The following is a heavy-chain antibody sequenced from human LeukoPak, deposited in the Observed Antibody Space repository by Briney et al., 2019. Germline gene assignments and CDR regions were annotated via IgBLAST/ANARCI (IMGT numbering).Heavy chain of an antibody. CDR1: GFAFSTYG. J-gene: IGHJ3*02. CDR2: IRHVGSNE. D-gene: IGHD4-11*01. CDR3: VKDWGVLPDYSADGFDI. Sequence: GGSLRLSCAASGFAFSTYGMHWVRQAPGKGLEWVAFIRHVGSNEYYADSVRGRFAISRDNPQNTLHLQMNILRVEDTAVYYCVKDWGVLPDYSADGFDIWGLGTVVTVSS. V-gene: IGHV3-30*02.